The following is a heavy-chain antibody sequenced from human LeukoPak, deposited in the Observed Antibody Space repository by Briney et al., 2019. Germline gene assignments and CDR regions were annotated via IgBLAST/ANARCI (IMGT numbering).Heavy chain of an antibody. CDR1: GYTFTSYG. V-gene: IGHV1-69*13. J-gene: IGHJ4*02. Sequence: SVKVSCKASGYTFTSYGISWVRQAPGQGLEWMGGIIPIFGTANYAQKFQGRVTITADESTSTAYMELSSLRSEDTAVYYCARLSGDGYNSYYWGQGTLVTVSS. CDR2: IIPIFGTA. D-gene: IGHD5-24*01. CDR3: ARLSGDGYNSYY.